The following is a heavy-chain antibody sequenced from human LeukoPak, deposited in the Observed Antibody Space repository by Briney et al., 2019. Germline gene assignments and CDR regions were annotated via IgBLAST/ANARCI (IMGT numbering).Heavy chain of an antibody. Sequence: PSETPSLTCTVSGGSISSSSYYWGWIRQPPGKGLEWIGSIYYSGSTYYNPSLKSRVTISVDTSKNQFSLKLSSVTAADTAVYYCASLGSSGYYSFWGERSLDYWGQGTLVTVSS. D-gene: IGHD3-22*01. CDR1: GGSISSSSYY. V-gene: IGHV4-39*01. CDR2: IYYSGST. CDR3: ASLGSSGYYSFWGERSLDY. J-gene: IGHJ4*02.